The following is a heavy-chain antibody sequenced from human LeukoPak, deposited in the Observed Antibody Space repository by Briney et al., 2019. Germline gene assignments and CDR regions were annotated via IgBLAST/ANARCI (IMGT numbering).Heavy chain of an antibody. CDR3: AREDHSKYEY. J-gene: IGHJ4*02. Sequence: NTGGSLRLSCAASGFTFSDYYMTWIRQAPGKGLEWVSYISSSGTTIYYADSVKGRFTISRDNAENSLYLQMNSLRAEDTAVYYCAREDHSKYEYWGQGALVIVSS. V-gene: IGHV3-11*04. CDR2: ISSSGTTI. CDR1: GFTFSDYY. D-gene: IGHD4-11*01.